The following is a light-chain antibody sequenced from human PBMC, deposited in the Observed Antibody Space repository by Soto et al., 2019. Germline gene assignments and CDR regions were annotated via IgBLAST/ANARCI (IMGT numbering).Light chain of an antibody. Sequence: EIVLPQSPATLSLSPGARATLSCRASRSVRTALAWYQQRPCQAPRLLIHDASHRAAGIPARFSGSGFGTDFTLTISSLEPEDAAVYYGQQRSNWPPITVGQGTRREIK. V-gene: IGKV3-11*01. J-gene: IGKJ5*01. CDR3: QQRSNWPPIT. CDR2: DAS. CDR1: RSVRTA.